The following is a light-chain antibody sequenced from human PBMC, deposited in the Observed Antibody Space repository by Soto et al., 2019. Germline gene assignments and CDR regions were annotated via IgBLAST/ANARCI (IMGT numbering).Light chain of an antibody. CDR2: WAS. Sequence: DIVMTQSPDSVSVSLGERATINCKSSQSVLYTSDHRNYLAWYQQKAGQPPRLLISWASTREFGVPDRFSGSGSGTDFTLTIRSLQAEDVAVYYCQQHYSTPRTFGQGTKVEI. CDR3: QQHYSTPRT. CDR1: QSVLYTSDHRNY. J-gene: IGKJ1*01. V-gene: IGKV4-1*01.